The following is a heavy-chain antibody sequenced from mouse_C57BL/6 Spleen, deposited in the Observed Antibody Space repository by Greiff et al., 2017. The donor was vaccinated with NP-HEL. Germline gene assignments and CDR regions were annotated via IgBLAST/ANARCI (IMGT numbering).Heavy chain of an antibody. D-gene: IGHD1-1*01. CDR1: GYTFTSYW. Sequence: VQLQQPGAELVKPGASVKLSCKASGYTFTSYWMQWVKQRPGQGLEWIGEIDPSDSYTNYNQKFKGKATLTVDTSSSTAYMQLSSLTSEDSAVYYCARRAYYYGSSYDAMDYWGQGTSVTVSS. V-gene: IGHV1-50*01. CDR3: ARRAYYYGSSYDAMDY. CDR2: IDPSDSYT. J-gene: IGHJ4*01.